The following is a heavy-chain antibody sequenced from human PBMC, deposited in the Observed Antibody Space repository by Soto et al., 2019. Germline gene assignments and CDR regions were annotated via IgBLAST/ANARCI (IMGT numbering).Heavy chain of an antibody. D-gene: IGHD1-1*01. CDR3: AREGTIGTPDGLDV. V-gene: IGHV1-8*01. CDR1: GYTFTSYD. J-gene: IGHJ6*02. CDR2: MNPNSGNT. Sequence: GASVKVSCKASGYTFTSYDINWVRQATGQGLEWMGWMNPNSGNTGYAQKFQGRVTMTRNTSISTAYMELSSLRSEDTAVYYCAREGTIGTPDGLDVWGQGTTVTVSS.